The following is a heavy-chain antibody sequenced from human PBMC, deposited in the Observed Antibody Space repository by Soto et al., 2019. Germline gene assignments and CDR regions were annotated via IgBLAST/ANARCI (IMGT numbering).Heavy chain of an antibody. CDR1: GYTFTIYA. J-gene: IGHJ6*02. V-gene: IGHV1-3*01. CDR2: INAGNGNT. Sequence: ASVKVSCKASGYTFTIYAMHWVRQAPGQRLEWMGWINAGNGNTKYSQKFQGRVTITRDTSASTAYMELSSLRSEDTAVYYCARDDTSGSYYLGYYYYYYGMDVWGQGTTVTVSS. D-gene: IGHD1-26*01. CDR3: ARDDTSGSYYLGYYYYYYGMDV.